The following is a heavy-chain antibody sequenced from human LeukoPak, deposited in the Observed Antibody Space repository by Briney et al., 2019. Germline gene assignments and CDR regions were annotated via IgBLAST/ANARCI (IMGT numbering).Heavy chain of an antibody. CDR2: ISWNSGSI. V-gene: IGHV3-9*01. CDR3: AKAPYYYDSSGHLDY. Sequence: PGGSLRLSCAASGFTFDDYAMHWVRQAPGKGLEWVSGISWNSGSIGYADSVKGRFTISRDNAKNSLYLQMNSLRAEDTALYYCAKAPYYYDSSGHLDYWGQGTLVTVSS. D-gene: IGHD3-22*01. CDR1: GFTFDDYA. J-gene: IGHJ4*02.